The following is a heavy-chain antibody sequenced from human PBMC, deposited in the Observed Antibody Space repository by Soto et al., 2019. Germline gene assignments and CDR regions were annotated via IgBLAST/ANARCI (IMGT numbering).Heavy chain of an antibody. V-gene: IGHV4-31*03. CDR3: ARLRIATNNYKWFDS. D-gene: IGHD2-21*01. CDR1: GAALNSGNYY. CDR2: IYVTGAV. J-gene: IGHJ5*01. Sequence: PSETLSLTCSVSGAALNSGNYYWSWIRQVPGKGLEWIGHIYVTGAVDYNPSLRDRITISQDTSERQFSLNPRLVTAADTAVYYCARLRIATNNYKWFDSWGQGTLVTVSS.